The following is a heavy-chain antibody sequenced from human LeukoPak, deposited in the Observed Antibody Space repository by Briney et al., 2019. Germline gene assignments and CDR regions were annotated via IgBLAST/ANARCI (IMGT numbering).Heavy chain of an antibody. CDR2: IRYDGGNK. CDR3: ARESGYDLDAFDI. V-gene: IGHV3-30*02. CDR1: GFTFSSYG. Sequence: GGSLRLSCAASGFTFSSYGMHWVRQAPGKGLEWVAFIRYDGGNKYYADSVKGRFTISRDNAKNTLYLQMNSLRAEDTAVYYCARESGYDLDAFDIWGQGTMVTVSS. J-gene: IGHJ3*02. D-gene: IGHD5-12*01.